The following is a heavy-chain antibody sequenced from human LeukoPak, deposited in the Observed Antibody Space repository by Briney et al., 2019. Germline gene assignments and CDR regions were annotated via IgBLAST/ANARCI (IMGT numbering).Heavy chain of an antibody. V-gene: IGHV3-30*03. CDR3: ARDDCSSGICYGDH. J-gene: IGHJ4*02. D-gene: IGHD2-15*01. CDR2: MSYDGRNK. Sequence: GGSLRLSCAASGFTFSSYWMSWVRQAPGKELVWVTYMSYDGRNKYYADSVKGRFTISRDSSKNTLYLQMHSLTTDDTAMYYCARDDCSSGICYGDHWGQGTLVTVSS. CDR1: GFTFSSYW.